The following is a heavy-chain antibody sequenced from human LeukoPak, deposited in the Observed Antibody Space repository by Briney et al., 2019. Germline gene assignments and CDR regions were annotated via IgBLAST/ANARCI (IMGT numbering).Heavy chain of an antibody. CDR1: GFTFSNYG. J-gene: IGHJ6*02. CDR3: AKDHFGSGTTMDV. D-gene: IGHD3-10*01. CDR2: ISHSGGDK. V-gene: IGHV3-30*18. Sequence: GRSLRLSCAASGFTFSNYGMHWVRPAPGKGLEWVAVISHSGGDKYYADSLKGRFTISRDNSKNALFLQMNSLRDEDTGVYYCAKDHFGSGTTMDVWGQGTTVTVSS.